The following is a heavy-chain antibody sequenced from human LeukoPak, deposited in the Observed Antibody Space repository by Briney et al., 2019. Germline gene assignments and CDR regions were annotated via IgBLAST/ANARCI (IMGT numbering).Heavy chain of an antibody. CDR3: ARPKRYGSGSSYFDY. Sequence: PSETLSLTCTVSGGSISSSTYFWGWIRQPPGKGLEWIGTIYYSGSTYYNPSLKSRVTISVDTSKNQFSLKLSSVTAADTAVYYCARPKRYGSGSSYFDYWGQGTLVTVSS. J-gene: IGHJ4*02. CDR1: GGSISSSTYF. CDR2: IYYSGST. D-gene: IGHD3-10*01. V-gene: IGHV4-39*07.